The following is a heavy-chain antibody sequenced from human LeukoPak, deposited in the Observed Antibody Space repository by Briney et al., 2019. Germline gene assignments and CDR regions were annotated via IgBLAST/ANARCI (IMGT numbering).Heavy chain of an antibody. J-gene: IGHJ4*02. CDR2: INHSGST. CDR1: GGSFSGYY. D-gene: IGHD2-2*01. V-gene: IGHV4-34*01. CDR3: ARTQNIVVVPAAIPDY. Sequence: SETLSLTCAVYGGSFSGYYWSWIRQPPGKGLEWIGEINHSGSTNYNPSLKSRVTISVDTSKNQFSLKLSSMTAADTAVYYCARTQNIVVVPAAIPDYWGQGTLVTVSS.